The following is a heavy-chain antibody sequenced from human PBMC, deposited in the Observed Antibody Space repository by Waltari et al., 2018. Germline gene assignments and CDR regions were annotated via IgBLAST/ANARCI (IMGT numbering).Heavy chain of an antibody. J-gene: IGHJ5*02. CDR3: TRGRGGGGSSNNWFDP. CDR1: GGSISSYY. D-gene: IGHD1-26*01. CDR2: IYTSGST. Sequence: QVQLQESGPGLVKPSETLSLTCTVSGGSISSYYWSWIRQPAGKGLEGIGHIYTSGSTTYNTSLKSRVTMSVDTSKNQFSLKLNSVTAADTAIYYCTRGRGGGGSSNNWFDPWGQGTLVIVSS. V-gene: IGHV4-4*07.